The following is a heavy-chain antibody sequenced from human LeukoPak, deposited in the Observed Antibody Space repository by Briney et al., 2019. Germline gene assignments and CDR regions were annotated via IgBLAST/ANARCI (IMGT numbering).Heavy chain of an antibody. CDR3: ARQGQWAGDYFDY. CDR1: GFTFSDYY. Sequence: TGGSLRLSCAASGFTFSDYYMSWIRQAPGKGLEWVSYISSSGSTIYYTDSVKGRFTISRDNAKNSLYLQMNSLRAEDTAVYYCARQGQWAGDYFDYWGQGTLVTVSS. CDR2: ISSSGSTI. J-gene: IGHJ4*02. V-gene: IGHV3-11*01. D-gene: IGHD6-19*01.